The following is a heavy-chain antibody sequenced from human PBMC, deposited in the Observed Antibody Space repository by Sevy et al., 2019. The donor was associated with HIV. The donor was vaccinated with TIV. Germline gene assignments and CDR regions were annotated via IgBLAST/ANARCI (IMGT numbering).Heavy chain of an antibody. CDR3: ARDQAGRSDDYYDYYCMDL. CDR1: GFILRNYV. Sequence: GGSLRLSCAASGFILRNYVMHWVRQAPGKGLEWVAAVSFDGSDKFYADSVKGRFTISRDNSKNRLYLQTNSLRAEDTAVYYCARDQAGRSDDYYDYYCMDLWGQGTTVTVSS. D-gene: IGHD3-10*01. J-gene: IGHJ6*02. V-gene: IGHV3-30-3*01. CDR2: VSFDGSDK.